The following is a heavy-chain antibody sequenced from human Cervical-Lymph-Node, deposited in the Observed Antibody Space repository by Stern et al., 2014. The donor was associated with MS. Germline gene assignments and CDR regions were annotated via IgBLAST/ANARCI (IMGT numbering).Heavy chain of an antibody. CDR2: LDWDDDK. CDR1: GFSLISSGMS. Sequence: QIPLKESGPALVKPTQTLTLTCTFSGFSLISSGMSVSWIRQPPGKALEWLARLDWDDDKFYSTSLRTRLPIAKDPSKNQVVLTMTNVDPVDTATYYCARTNVPHSPGFTFSYYYYAMDVWGQGTTVTVSS. V-gene: IGHV2-70*04. J-gene: IGHJ6*02. D-gene: IGHD2-21*01. CDR3: ARTNVPHSPGFTFSYYYYAMDV.